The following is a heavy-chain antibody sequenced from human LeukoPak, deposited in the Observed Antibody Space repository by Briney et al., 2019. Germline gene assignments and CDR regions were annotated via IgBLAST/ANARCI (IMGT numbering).Heavy chain of an antibody. D-gene: IGHD5-18*01. CDR2: IWPDGTTK. J-gene: IGHJ3*02. Sequence: GGSLRLSCTASGFTFSSYGMHWVRQAPGKGLVWVSVIWPDGTTKYYADSVKGRFTVSRDNSKNTLYLQMNSLRAEDTAVYYCAKDVYGTAMVIFTHAFDIWGQGTMVTVSS. CDR3: AKDVYGTAMVIFTHAFDI. CDR1: GFTFSSYG. V-gene: IGHV3-30*02.